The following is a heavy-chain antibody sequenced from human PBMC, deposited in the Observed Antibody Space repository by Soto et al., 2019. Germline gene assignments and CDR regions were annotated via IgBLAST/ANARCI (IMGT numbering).Heavy chain of an antibody. V-gene: IGHV4-59*08. CDR3: AVVAATMGYFDY. CDR1: SGSISSYY. D-gene: IGHD2-15*01. Sequence: ASETLSLTCTVSSGSISSYYWSWIRQPPGKGLEWIGYIYYSGSTNYNPSLKSRVTISVDTSKNQFSLKLSSVTAADTAVYYCAVVAATMGYFDYWGQGTLVTVSS. J-gene: IGHJ4*02. CDR2: IYYSGST.